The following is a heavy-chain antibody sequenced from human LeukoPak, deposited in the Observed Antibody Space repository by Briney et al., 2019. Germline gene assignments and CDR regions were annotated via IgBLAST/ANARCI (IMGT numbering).Heavy chain of an antibody. Sequence: SETLSLTCTVPGGSISSSSYYWGWIRQPPGKGLEWIGSIYYSGSTYYNPSLKSRVTISVDTSKNQFSLKLSSVTAADTAVYYCARRVYVAAAPDYWGQGTLVTVSS. J-gene: IGHJ4*02. CDR2: IYYSGST. CDR3: ARRVYVAAAPDY. V-gene: IGHV4-39*01. CDR1: GGSISSSSYY. D-gene: IGHD6-13*01.